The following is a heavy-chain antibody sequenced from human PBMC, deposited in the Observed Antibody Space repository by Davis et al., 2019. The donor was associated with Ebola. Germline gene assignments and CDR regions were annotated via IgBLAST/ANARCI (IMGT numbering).Heavy chain of an antibody. CDR3: AKSRSVKGAFDI. J-gene: IGHJ3*02. V-gene: IGHV3-9*01. D-gene: IGHD4-17*01. CDR2: ISWNSGSI. Sequence: SLKISCAASGFTFDDYAMHWVRQAPGKGLEWVSGISWNSGSIGYADSVKGRFTISRDNAKNSLYLQMNSLRAEDTALYYCAKSRSVKGAFDIWGQGTMVTVSS. CDR1: GFTFDDYA.